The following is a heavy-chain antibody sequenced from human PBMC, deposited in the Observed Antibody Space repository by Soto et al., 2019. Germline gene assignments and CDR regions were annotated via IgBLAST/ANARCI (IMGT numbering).Heavy chain of an antibody. CDR3: ASRSTVVVAATEAFDS. CDR2: IIPILGIA. D-gene: IGHD2-15*01. V-gene: IGHV1-69*02. Sequence: QVQLVQSGAEVKKPGSSVKVSCKASGGTFSTYTISWVRQAPGQGLEWMGRIIPILGIANYAQKFQGRVTITADKSTSTAYMELSSLRSEDTAVYYCASRSTVVVAATEAFDSWGQGTLVTVSS. CDR1: GGTFSTYT. J-gene: IGHJ4*02.